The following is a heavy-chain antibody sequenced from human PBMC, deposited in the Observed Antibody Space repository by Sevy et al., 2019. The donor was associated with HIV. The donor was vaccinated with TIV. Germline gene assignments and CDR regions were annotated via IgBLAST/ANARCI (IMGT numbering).Heavy chain of an antibody. D-gene: IGHD3-10*01. Sequence: GGSLRLSCAASGFTFSSYAMSWVRQAPGKGLEWVSAISGSGGSTYYADSVKGRFTISRDNSKNTLYLQMNSLRAEDTAVYYCAKDYGSGSYYQTDPKIPEDNAFDIWVQGTMVTVSS. CDR1: GFTFSSYA. V-gene: IGHV3-23*01. J-gene: IGHJ3*02. CDR2: ISGSGGST. CDR3: AKDYGSGSYYQTDPKIPEDNAFDI.